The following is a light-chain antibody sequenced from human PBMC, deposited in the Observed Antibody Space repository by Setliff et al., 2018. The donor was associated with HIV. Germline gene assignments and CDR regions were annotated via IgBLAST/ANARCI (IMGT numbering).Light chain of an antibody. Sequence: QSALTQAASVSGSPGQSITTSCTGTSRDVGGGSNYVSWFQQHPGKAPKLIIFDVNKRPSGVSDRFSASKSGNTASLTISGLQADDEADYYCCSFTSSNTYVFGTGTKVTVL. CDR3: CSFTSSNTYV. CDR2: DVN. V-gene: IGLV2-14*03. J-gene: IGLJ1*01. CDR1: SRDVGGGSNY.